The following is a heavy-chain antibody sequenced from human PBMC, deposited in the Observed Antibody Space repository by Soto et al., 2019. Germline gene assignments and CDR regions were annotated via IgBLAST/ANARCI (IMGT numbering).Heavy chain of an antibody. V-gene: IGHV3-33*01. D-gene: IGHD2-2*03. Sequence: GGSLRLSCAASGFTFSSYGMHWVRQAPGKGLEWVAVIWYDGSNKYYADSVKGRFTISRDNSKNTLYLQMNSLRAEDTAVYYCARGGYCSSTSCEGPFDYWGQGTLVTVSS. J-gene: IGHJ4*02. CDR2: IWYDGSNK. CDR3: ARGGYCSSTSCEGPFDY. CDR1: GFTFSSYG.